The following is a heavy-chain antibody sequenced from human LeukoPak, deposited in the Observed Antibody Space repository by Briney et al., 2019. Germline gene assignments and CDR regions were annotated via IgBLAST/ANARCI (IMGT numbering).Heavy chain of an antibody. CDR3: AKEGRSLQTY. Sequence: GFLRLSCAASGFMFSSNWMSWVRLAPGKGLEWVANIKEDGTETYYVDSVKGRFIISRDNAKNSLYLQMNSLRVEDTAVYYCAKEGRSLQTYWGQGTLVTVSS. CDR1: GFMFSSNW. J-gene: IGHJ4*02. V-gene: IGHV3-7*03. CDR2: IKEDGTET. D-gene: IGHD5-24*01.